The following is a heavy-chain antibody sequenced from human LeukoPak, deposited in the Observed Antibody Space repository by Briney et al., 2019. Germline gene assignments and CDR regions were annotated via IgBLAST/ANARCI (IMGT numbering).Heavy chain of an antibody. Sequence: GSLRLSCSASGFTFSAYWMSWVRHAPGKGLEWVANIKQDGSDKYYVDSVKGRFTISRDNAKNSLYLQMHSLRAEDTVVYYCARKTVVGSYFDYWGQGPPVSVSS. V-gene: IGHV3-7*03. CDR2: IKQDGSDK. D-gene: IGHD4-23*01. CDR3: ARKTVVGSYFDY. CDR1: GFTFSAYW. J-gene: IGHJ4*02.